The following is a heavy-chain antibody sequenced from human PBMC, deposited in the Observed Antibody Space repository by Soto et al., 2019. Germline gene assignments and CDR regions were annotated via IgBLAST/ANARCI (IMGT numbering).Heavy chain of an antibody. D-gene: IGHD6-13*01. CDR3: AAGYTTGPDAFDI. CDR1: GYNFANYW. CDR2: IFPGDSDT. J-gene: IGHJ3*02. Sequence: ESLKISLQGGGYNFANYWIGWVRQMPGKGLEWMGMIFPGDSDTKNSPSLQGQITMSVDKSDSSAYLQWRSLKASDTAMYYCAAGYTTGPDAFDIWGQGTMVTVSS. V-gene: IGHV5-51*01.